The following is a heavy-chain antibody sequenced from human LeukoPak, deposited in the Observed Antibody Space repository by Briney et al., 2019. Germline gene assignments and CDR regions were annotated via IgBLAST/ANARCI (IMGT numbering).Heavy chain of an antibody. CDR2: ISAYNGNT. D-gene: IGHD3-22*01. CDR3: ARSEEYYYDNSGYYSWYFDL. J-gene: IGHJ2*01. V-gene: IGHV1-18*01. Sequence: GASVKVSCKASGYTFTSYGISWVRQAPGQGLEWMGWISAYNGNTNYAQKLQGRVTMTTDTSTSTAYMELRSLRSDDTAVYYCARSEEYYYDNSGYYSWYFDLWGRGTLVTVSS. CDR1: GYTFTSYG.